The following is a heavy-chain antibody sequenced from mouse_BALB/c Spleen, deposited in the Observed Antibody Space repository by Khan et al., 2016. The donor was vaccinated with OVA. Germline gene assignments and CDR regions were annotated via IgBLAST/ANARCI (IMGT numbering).Heavy chain of an antibody. Sequence: QVQLQQPGAELVKPGASMKLSCKASGYTFTSYNIYWVKQRPGQGLEWIGGINTSNGYTNLHEKFKSKATLTVDKSSSTAYMQLSGLTSEDSAVYYCTRGGSWATMYSSFAYWGQGTLVTVSS. CDR1: GYTFTSYN. V-gene: IGHV1S81*02. J-gene: IGHJ3*01. CDR2: INTSNGYT. CDR3: TRGGSWATMYSSFAY. D-gene: IGHD2-1*01.